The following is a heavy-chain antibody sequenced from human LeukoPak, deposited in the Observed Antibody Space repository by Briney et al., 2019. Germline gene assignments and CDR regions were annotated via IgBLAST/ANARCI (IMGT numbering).Heavy chain of an antibody. CDR1: AFTFRDYY. J-gene: IGHJ6*02. CDR2: ISTNGGAK. D-gene: IGHD6-13*01. CDR3: ARFRFASSWPYGVDV. V-gene: IGHV3-11*01. Sequence: GGSLRLSCAASAFTFRDYYMSWIRQAPGKGLGWISYISTNGGAKYYADSVKGRFTISRDNTENSLFLQMDSLRAEDTAVYYCARFRFASSWPYGVDVWGQGTTVTVSS.